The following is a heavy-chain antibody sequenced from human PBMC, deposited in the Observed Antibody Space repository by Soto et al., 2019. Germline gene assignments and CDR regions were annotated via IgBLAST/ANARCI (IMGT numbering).Heavy chain of an antibody. CDR2: ISYDGSNK. CDR1: GFTFGSYG. D-gene: IGHD6-19*01. CDR3: AKDRRGSTGWYLVSDL. V-gene: IGHV3-30*18. Sequence: SLRLSCAASGFTFGSYGMHWVRQAPGKGLQWVAVISYDGSNKYYADSVKGRFTISRDNSKNTLYLQMNSLRAEDTAVYYCAKDRRGSTGWYLVSDLWGGGTLVTVSS. J-gene: IGHJ2*01.